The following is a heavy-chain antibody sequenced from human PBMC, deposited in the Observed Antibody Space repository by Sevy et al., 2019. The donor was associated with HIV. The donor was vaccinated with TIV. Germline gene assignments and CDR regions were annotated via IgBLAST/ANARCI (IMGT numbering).Heavy chain of an antibody. J-gene: IGHJ4*01. D-gene: IGHD6-13*01. V-gene: IGHV3-30-3*01. Sequence: GGSVRLSCAASGFAFSSHAMHWVRQAPGKGLEWVAVISYEGTETFYAASVEGRFTISRDNSKSMLSLQINSLRPEDTAVYYCARDGGYSIKWYPLYWGHGTLVTVSS. CDR3: ARDGGYSIKWYPLY. CDR2: ISYEGTET. CDR1: GFAFSSHA.